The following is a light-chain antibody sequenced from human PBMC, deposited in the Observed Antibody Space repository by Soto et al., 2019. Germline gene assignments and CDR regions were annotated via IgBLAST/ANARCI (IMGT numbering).Light chain of an antibody. V-gene: IGKV3-11*01. J-gene: IGKJ3*01. CDR1: QSVTSY. CDR2: DAS. CDR3: QQRSDWPAVT. Sequence: EIVLTQSPATLSLSPGERATLSCRASQSVTSYLAWYQQKPGQAPRLLIYDASSRATGIPARFSGSGSGTDFTLTISSLEAEDFAVYYCQQRSDWPAVTFGPGTKVDIK.